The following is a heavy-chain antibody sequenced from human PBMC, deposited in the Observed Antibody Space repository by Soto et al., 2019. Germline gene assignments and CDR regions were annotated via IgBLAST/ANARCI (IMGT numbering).Heavy chain of an antibody. J-gene: IGHJ6*02. CDR3: ARDPSIAVAGYYYYGMDV. CDR2: ISAYNGNT. Sequence: ASVKVSCKASGYTFTSYGISWVRQAPGQGLEWMGWISAYNGNTNYAQKLQGRVTMTTDTSTSTAYMELRSLRSDDTAVYYCARDPSIAVAGYYYYGMDVWGQGNTVTVSS. V-gene: IGHV1-18*04. CDR1: GYTFTSYG. D-gene: IGHD6-19*01.